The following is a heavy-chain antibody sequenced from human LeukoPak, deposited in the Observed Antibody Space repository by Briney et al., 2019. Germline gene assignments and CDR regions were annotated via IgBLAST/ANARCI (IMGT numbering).Heavy chain of an antibody. CDR1: GGSFSGYY. Sequence: PSETLSLTCAVYGGSFSGYYWSWIRQPPGKGLEWIGSIYYSGSTYYNPSLKSRVTISVDTSKNQFSLKLNSVTATDTAVYYCARHYGPWGQGTLVTVSS. J-gene: IGHJ4*02. V-gene: IGHV4-34*01. D-gene: IGHD3-16*01. CDR2: IYYSGST. CDR3: ARHYGP.